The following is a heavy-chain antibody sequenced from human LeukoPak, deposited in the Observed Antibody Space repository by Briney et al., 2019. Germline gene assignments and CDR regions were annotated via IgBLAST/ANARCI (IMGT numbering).Heavy chain of an antibody. CDR3: ARDPYNGAYSEGYYYYYMDV. Sequence: GGSLRLSCEASGFTFTNAWMNWVSQAPGKGLEWISSITSSSSYTFYADSVKGRFTISRDNAKNSLYLQMNSLRVEDTAIYYCARDPYNGAYSEGYYYYYMDVWGKGTTVTVSS. CDR1: GFTFTNAW. J-gene: IGHJ6*03. V-gene: IGHV3-21*01. D-gene: IGHD1-1*01. CDR2: ITSSSSYT.